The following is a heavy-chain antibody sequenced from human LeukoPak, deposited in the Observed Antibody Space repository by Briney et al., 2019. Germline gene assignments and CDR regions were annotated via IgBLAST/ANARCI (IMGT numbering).Heavy chain of an antibody. D-gene: IGHD1-26*01. V-gene: IGHV4-31*03. CDR1: GGSISSGGYY. Sequence: PSETLSLTCTVSGGSISSGGYYWSWIRQHPGKGLEWIGYICYSGSTYYNPSLKSRVNISVDTSNNQFSLKVSSVTAADTAVYYCARAVVGNYCDYWGQGTLVTVSS. J-gene: IGHJ4*02. CDR3: ARAVVGNYCDY. CDR2: ICYSGST.